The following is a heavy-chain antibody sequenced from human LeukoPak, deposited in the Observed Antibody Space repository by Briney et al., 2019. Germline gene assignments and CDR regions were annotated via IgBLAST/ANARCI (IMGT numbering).Heavy chain of an antibody. J-gene: IGHJ6*02. V-gene: IGHV3-66*01. D-gene: IGHD3-22*01. CDR3: ATGNYYDSSGSGYVMDV. CDR2: IYSGGST. Sequence: PGGSLRLSCAASGFTVSSNYMSWVRQAPGKGLEWVSVIYSGGSTYYADSMKGRFTISRDNSKRMLYLQMNSLRAEDTAVYYCATGNYYDSSGSGYVMDVWGQGTTVTVSS. CDR1: GFTVSSNY.